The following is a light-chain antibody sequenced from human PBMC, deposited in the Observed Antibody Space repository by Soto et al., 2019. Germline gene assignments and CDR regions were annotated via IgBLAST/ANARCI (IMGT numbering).Light chain of an antibody. Sequence: DIQMTQSPSSLSASVGDRVTITCRASQKISNYLNWYQQKPGKAPKLLIHAASSLQSGVPSRFSGSRSGTDFTLTISSLDPEDVASYYCQQSYSMPWTFGQGTQVEIK. V-gene: IGKV1-39*01. CDR2: AAS. J-gene: IGKJ1*01. CDR1: QKISNY. CDR3: QQSYSMPWT.